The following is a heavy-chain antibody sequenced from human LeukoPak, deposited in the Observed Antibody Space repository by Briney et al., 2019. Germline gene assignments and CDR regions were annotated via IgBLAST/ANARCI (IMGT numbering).Heavy chain of an antibody. D-gene: IGHD3-22*01. V-gene: IGHV4-59*08. J-gene: IGHJ4*02. CDR3: ARLPYYYDSSGYRDY. CDR1: GGSISSYY. CDR2: IYYSGST. Sequence: SETLSLTCTVSGGSISSYYWSWIRQPPGKGLEWIAYIYYSGSTNYNPSLKSRVTISVDTSKNQFSLKLSSVTAADTAVYYCARLPYYYDSSGYRDYWGQGTLVTVSS.